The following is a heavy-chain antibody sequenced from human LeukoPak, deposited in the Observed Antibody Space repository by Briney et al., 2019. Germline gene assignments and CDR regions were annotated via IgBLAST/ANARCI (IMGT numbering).Heavy chain of an antibody. D-gene: IGHD2-2*01. CDR2: IKQDGSEK. CDR1: GFTFSSYW. V-gene: IGHV3-7*01. CDR3: ARDPFYCSSTSCSPGDYYMDV. Sequence: GGSLRLSCAASGFTFSSYWMSWVRQAPGKGLEWVANIKQDGSEKYYVDSVKGRFTISRDNAKNSLYLQMNSLRAEDTAVYYCARDPFYCSSTSCSPGDYYMDVWGKGTTVTVSS. J-gene: IGHJ6*03.